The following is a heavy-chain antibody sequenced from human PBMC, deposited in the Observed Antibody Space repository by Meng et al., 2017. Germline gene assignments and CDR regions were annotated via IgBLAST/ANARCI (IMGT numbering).Heavy chain of an antibody. CDR1: GGSISSSNW. CDR2: IYHSGST. J-gene: IGHJ4*02. D-gene: IGHD6-19*01. CDR3: ARDRGAVAGTNFDY. Sequence: QEAGPGLEKPSGTLSPTCAVSGGSISSSNWWSWDRQPPGKGLEWIGEIYHSGSTNYNPSLKSRVTISVDKSKNQFSLKLSSVTAADTAVYYCARDRGAVAGTNFDYWGQGTLVTVSS. V-gene: IGHV4-4*02.